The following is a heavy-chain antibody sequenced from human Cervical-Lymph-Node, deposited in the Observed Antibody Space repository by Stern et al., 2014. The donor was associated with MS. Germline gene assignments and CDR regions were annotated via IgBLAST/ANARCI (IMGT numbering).Heavy chain of an antibody. Sequence: QVQLVESGAEVKKPGASVKVSCKASGYTFTGYYMHWGRQGPGQGLEWMGRINPNSGGKNYAQKFQGRVTMTRDTSISTAYMELSRLRSDDTAVYYCARDPQNDQGTDYWGQGTLVTVSS. CDR2: INPNSGGK. CDR1: GYTFTGYY. D-gene: IGHD1-1*01. V-gene: IGHV1-2*06. CDR3: ARDPQNDQGTDY. J-gene: IGHJ4*02.